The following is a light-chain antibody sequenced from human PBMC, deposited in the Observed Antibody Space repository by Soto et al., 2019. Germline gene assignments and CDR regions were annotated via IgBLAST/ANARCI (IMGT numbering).Light chain of an antibody. CDR3: CSYAGSNTWV. CDR2: EVT. CDR1: SSDVGSYNL. V-gene: IGLV2-23*02. Sequence: QSALTQPASVSGSPGQSIPISCTGTSSDVGSYNLVSWYQQHPGKAPKLMVSEVTKRPSGVSDRFSGSKSGNTASLTISGLQAEDESDYYCCSYAGSNTWVFGGGTKLTVL. J-gene: IGLJ3*02.